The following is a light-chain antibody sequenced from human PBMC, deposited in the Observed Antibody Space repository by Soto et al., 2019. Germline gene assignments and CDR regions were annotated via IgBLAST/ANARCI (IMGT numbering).Light chain of an antibody. CDR1: QSVLYSSNNNNY. Sequence: DILMTQFPDSLAVSLGERATINCKSSQSVLYSSNNNNYLAWYQQKPGQPPKLLIYWASTRESGVPDRFRGSGSGTDFTLTISSLQAEDVAVYYCQQYYSNPGTFGQGAKVDI. CDR2: WAS. V-gene: IGKV4-1*01. CDR3: QQYYSNPGT. J-gene: IGKJ1*01.